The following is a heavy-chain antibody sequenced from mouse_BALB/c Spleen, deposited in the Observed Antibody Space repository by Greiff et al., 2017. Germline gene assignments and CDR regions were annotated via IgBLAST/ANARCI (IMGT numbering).Heavy chain of an antibody. CDR3: ARGGNLYYAMDY. CDR1: GYTFTSYT. CDR2: INPSSGYT. D-gene: IGHD2-1*01. Sequence: VHLVESGAELARPGASVKMSCKASGYTFTSYTMHWVKQRPGQGLEWIGYINPSSGYTNYNQKFKDKATLTADKSSSTAYMQLSSLTSEDSAVYYCARGGNLYYAMDYWGQGTSVTVSS. J-gene: IGHJ4*01. V-gene: IGHV1-4*01.